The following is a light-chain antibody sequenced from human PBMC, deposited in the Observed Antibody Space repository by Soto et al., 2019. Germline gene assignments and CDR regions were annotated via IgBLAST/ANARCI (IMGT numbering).Light chain of an antibody. CDR2: EVS. Sequence: DVVMTQTPLSLSVAPGQPSSISCKSSQSLLHITGETFLFWYLQKPGQSQQLLIYEVSTRVSGVPHRFSDSGSGTNFTPEISRVETDDVGIYYCMQSTQLPPTFGQGTRLEIK. CDR3: MQSTQLPPT. V-gene: IGKV2D-29*02. CDR1: QSLLHITGETF. J-gene: IGKJ5*01.